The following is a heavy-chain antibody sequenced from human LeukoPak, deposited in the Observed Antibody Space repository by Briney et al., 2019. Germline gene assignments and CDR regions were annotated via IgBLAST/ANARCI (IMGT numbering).Heavy chain of an antibody. CDR2: IYYSGST. CDR3: ARETNEDTAMVMYFDY. V-gene: IGHV4-39*07. J-gene: IGHJ4*02. D-gene: IGHD5-18*01. Sequence: SETLSLTCTVSGGSISSSSYYWGWIRQPPGKGLEWIGSIYYSGSTYYNPSLKSRVTISVDTSKNQFSLNLSSVTAADTAVYYCARETNEDTAMVMYFDYWGQGTLVTVSS. CDR1: GGSISSSSYY.